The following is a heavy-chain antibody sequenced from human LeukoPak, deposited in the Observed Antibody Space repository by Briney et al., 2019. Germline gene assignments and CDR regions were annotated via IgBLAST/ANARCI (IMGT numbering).Heavy chain of an antibody. CDR3: AKDSYIANYYGSGSYSDY. Sequence: GGSLRLSCAASGFTFRSYGMHWVRQAPGKGLEWVAFIRYDGSNKYYADSVKGRFTISRDNSKNTLYLQMNSLRAEDTAVYYCAKDSYIANYYGSGSYSDYWGQGTLVTVSS. CDR2: IRYDGSNK. J-gene: IGHJ4*02. CDR1: GFTFRSYG. D-gene: IGHD3-10*01. V-gene: IGHV3-30*02.